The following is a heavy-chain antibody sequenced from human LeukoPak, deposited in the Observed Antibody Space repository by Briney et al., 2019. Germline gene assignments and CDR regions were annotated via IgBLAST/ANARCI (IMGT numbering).Heavy chain of an antibody. V-gene: IGHV4-4*02. CDR2: IYHSGST. CDR3: ARASHDYGDYSHFDY. D-gene: IGHD4-17*01. J-gene: IGHJ4*02. CDR1: GGSISSSNW. Sequence: TSGTLSLTCAVSGGSISSSNWWSWVRQPPGKGLEWIGEIYHSGSTNYNPSLKSRVTIAVDKSKNQFSLKLSSVTAADTAVYYYARASHDYGDYSHFDYWGQGTLVTVSS.